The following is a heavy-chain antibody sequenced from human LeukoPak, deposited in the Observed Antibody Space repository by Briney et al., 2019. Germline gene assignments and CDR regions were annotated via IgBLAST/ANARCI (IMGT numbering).Heavy chain of an antibody. Sequence: SETLSLTCAVYGGSFSGYYWSWIRQPPGKGLEWIGEINHSGSTNYNPSLKSRVTISVDTSKNQFSLKLGSVTAADTAVYYCARGPASRGLRYFDWLWSDAFDIWGQGTMVTVSS. V-gene: IGHV4-34*01. CDR2: INHSGST. D-gene: IGHD3-9*01. J-gene: IGHJ3*02. CDR3: ARGPASRGLRYFDWLWSDAFDI. CDR1: GGSFSGYY.